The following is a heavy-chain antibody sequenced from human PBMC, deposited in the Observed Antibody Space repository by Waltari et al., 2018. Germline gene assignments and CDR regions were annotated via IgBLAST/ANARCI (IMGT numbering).Heavy chain of an antibody. CDR1: GFTFSSYA. D-gene: IGHD4-17*01. CDR3: ARGDYRLYFDY. Sequence: VQLLESGGGLVQPGGSLRLSCAASGFTFSSYAMSGVRQAPGKVLEWVAVIWYDGSNKDYADYVKGLFTISRDNSKNALYLQRNSLRAEDTAVYYCARGDYRLYFDYWGQGTLVTVSS. V-gene: IGHV3-33*08. CDR2: IWYDGSNK. J-gene: IGHJ4*02.